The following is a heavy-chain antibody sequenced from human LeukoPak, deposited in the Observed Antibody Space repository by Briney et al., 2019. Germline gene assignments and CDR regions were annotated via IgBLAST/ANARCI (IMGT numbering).Heavy chain of an antibody. D-gene: IGHD6-13*01. V-gene: IGHV4-61*02. J-gene: IGHJ6*02. CDR2: IYTSGST. CDR1: GGSISSGSYY. Sequence: SQTLSLTCTVSGGSISSGSYYWSWIRQPAGKGLEWIGRIYTSGSTNYNPSLKSRVTISVDTSKNQFSLKLSSVTAADTAVYYCARGRKPYSSSPTPQYYYGMDVWGQGTTVTVSS. CDR3: ARGRKPYSSSPTPQYYYGMDV.